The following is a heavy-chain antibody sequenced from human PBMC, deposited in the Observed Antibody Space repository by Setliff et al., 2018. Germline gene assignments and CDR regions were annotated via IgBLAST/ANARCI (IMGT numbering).Heavy chain of an antibody. J-gene: IGHJ6*03. D-gene: IGHD3-3*01. CDR2: IYTSWST. V-gene: IGHV4-61*09. CDR3: ARMSGFQYIDV. CDR1: DDSISSRRYY. Sequence: SETLSLTCTVSDDSISSRRYYWGWFRQPAGKELEWIGQIYTSWSTNYNPSLKSRVTISLDTSKNQFSLSLTSVTAADTAGYYCARMSGFQYIDVWGKGTTVTVSS.